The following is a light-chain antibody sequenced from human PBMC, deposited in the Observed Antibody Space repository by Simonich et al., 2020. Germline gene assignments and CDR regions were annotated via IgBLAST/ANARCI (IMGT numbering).Light chain of an antibody. J-gene: IGKJ1*01. V-gene: IGKV3-15*01. CDR1: QSVSSY. CDR2: EAS. CDR3: QQYNNWPRGT. Sequence: EIVLTQSPATLSLSPGERATLSCRASQSVSSYLAWYQQKPGQPPRLLIYEASTRATGIPARFSGSGSGTEFTLTISSMQSEDFAVYYCQQYNNWPRGTFGQGTKVEIK.